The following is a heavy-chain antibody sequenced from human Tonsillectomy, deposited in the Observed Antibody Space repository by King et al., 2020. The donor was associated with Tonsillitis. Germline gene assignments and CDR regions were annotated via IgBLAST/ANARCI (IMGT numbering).Heavy chain of an antibody. J-gene: IGHJ6*02. Sequence: VQLVESGGGVVQPGRSLRLSCAASGFTFSRYAMHWVRQAPGKGLEWVAVMSYDGSNKYYADSVKGQFTISRDNSKNTVYLQMNSLRAEDTAVYYCVRDISGIAAAGIYYYGLDVWGQGTTVTVSS. D-gene: IGHD6-13*01. CDR1: GFTFSRYA. CDR3: VRDISGIAAAGIYYYGLDV. V-gene: IGHV3-30*04. CDR2: MSYDGSNK.